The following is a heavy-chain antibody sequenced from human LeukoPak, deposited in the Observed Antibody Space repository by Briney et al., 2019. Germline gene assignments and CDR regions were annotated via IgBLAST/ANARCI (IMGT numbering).Heavy chain of an antibody. CDR1: GGSFSGYY. J-gene: IGHJ4*02. D-gene: IGHD4-17*01. Sequence: SETLSLTCAVYGGSFSGYYWSWIRQPPGKGLEWIGEINHSGSTNYNPSLKSRVTVSVDTSKNQFSLKLSSVTAADTAVYYCARGRGTTVTIFDYWGQGTLVTVSS. CDR2: INHSGST. CDR3: ARGRGTTVTIFDY. V-gene: IGHV4-34*01.